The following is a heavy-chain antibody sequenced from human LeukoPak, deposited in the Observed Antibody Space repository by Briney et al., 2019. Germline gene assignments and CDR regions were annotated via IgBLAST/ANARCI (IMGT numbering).Heavy chain of an antibody. CDR3: ARVFTAAGAPYYFDY. D-gene: IGHD6-13*01. CDR2: IYTSGST. CDR1: GGSISSYY. V-gene: IGHV4-4*07. Sequence: SETLSLTCTVSGGSISSYYWSWIRQPAGKGLEWIGRIYTSGSTNYNPSLKSRVTMSVDTSKNQFSLMPSSVTAADTAVYYCARVFTAAGAPYYFDYWGQGTLVTVSS. J-gene: IGHJ4*02.